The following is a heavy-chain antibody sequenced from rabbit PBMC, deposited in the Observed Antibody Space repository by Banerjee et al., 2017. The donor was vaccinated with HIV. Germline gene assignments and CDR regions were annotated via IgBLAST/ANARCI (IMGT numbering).Heavy chain of an antibody. CDR2: IYTGDGNT. J-gene: IGHJ4*01. D-gene: IGHD4-1*01. CDR3: ARDLAGVIGWNFDL. Sequence: QEQLEESGGDLVKPEGSLTLTCTASGFSLSNNYMCWVRQAPGKGLEWIGCIYTGDGNTYYASWAKGRFTISKASSTTATLQMTSLTAADTATYFCARDLAGVIGWNFDLWGQGTLVTVS. CDR1: GFSLSNNY. V-gene: IGHV1S45*01.